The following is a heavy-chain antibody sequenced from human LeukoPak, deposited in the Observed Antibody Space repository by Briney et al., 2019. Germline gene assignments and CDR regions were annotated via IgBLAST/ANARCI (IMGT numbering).Heavy chain of an antibody. CDR3: AKGADRFGEFDY. J-gene: IGHJ4*02. D-gene: IGHD3-10*01. V-gene: IGHV3-23*01. Sequence: GGSLRLSCAVSGFTFSTYAMSCVRQAPGKGLEWVSGTSGGGGSAYYAAPVKGRFSNSTDDSTNTLFLHMDSLKAEETARYYCAKGADRFGEFDYWGQGTLVSV. CDR2: TSGGGGSA. CDR1: GFTFSTYA.